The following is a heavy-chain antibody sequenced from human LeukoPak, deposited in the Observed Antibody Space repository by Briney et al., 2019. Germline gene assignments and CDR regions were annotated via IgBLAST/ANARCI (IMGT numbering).Heavy chain of an antibody. D-gene: IGHD3-3*01. CDR3: ARGGRGFLEWFPPRFDP. CDR2: IRAYNGNT. CDR1: GYTFTSFG. J-gene: IGHJ5*02. V-gene: IGHV1-18*01. Sequence: ASVKVSCKASGYTFTSFGISWVPQAPGQGLQCMGWIRAYNGNTNYAQKLQGRVTMTTETSTSTAYMELRSLRSNDTTVNYCARGGRGFLEWFPPRFDPWGQGTLVSVSS.